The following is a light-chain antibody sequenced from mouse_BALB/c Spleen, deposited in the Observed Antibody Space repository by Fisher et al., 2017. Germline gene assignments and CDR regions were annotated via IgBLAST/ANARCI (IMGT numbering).Light chain of an antibody. CDR2: RTS. V-gene: IGKV4-57-1*01. CDR1: SSVSSSY. Sequence: DIVMTQTPAIMSASPGEKVTMTCRASSSVSSSYLHWYQQKSGASPKPWIYRTSNLASGVPARFSGSGSGTSYSLTISSMEAEDAATYYCQQWSGYPFTFGSGTKLEIK. CDR3: QQWSGYPFT. J-gene: IGKJ4*01.